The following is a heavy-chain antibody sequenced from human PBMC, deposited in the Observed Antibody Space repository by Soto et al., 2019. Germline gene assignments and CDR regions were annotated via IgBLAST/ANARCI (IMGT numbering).Heavy chain of an antibody. V-gene: IGHV4-39*01. J-gene: IGHJ5*02. CDR2: IYYSGST. D-gene: IGHD5-18*01. CDR1: GDSITSSDYY. CDR3: AASKAWIQFLFDL. Sequence: QLQLQESGPGLVKPSETLSLTCTVSGDSITSSDYYWAWIRQPPGKGPEWIGTIYYSGSTYYSPSLKSRVTLSLDPSKNQFSLKLRSVTADDTAVYSCAASKAWIQFLFDLWSQGTLVTVSS.